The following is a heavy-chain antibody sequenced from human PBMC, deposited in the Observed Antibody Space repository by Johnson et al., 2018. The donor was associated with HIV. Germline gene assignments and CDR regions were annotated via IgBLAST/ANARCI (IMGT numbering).Heavy chain of an antibody. J-gene: IGHJ3*02. D-gene: IGHD4-23*01. CDR3: ARVILEYGGNPRSNAFDI. CDR1: GFTFSNAW. CDR2: ISSSGSTI. V-gene: IGHV3-11*04. Sequence: QVQLVESGGGLVKPGGSLRLSCAASGFTFSNAWMNWVRQAPGKGLEWVSYISSSGSTIYYADSVKGRFTISRDNAKNSLYLQMNSLRAEDTAVYYCARVILEYGGNPRSNAFDIWGQGTMVTVSS.